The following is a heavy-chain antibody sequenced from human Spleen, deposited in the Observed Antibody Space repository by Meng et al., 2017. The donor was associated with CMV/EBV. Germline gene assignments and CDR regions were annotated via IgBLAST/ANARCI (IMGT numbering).Heavy chain of an antibody. CDR1: LGSISSGSYY. CDR2: IHYTGST. J-gene: IGHJ5*02. Sequence: SETLSLTCTLSLGSISSGSYYWGWLRQPPGKGLEWIGSIHYTGSTNYNPSLKTRVSISEDTSKNEFSLKLSSVTAADTAVYYCARGPRGYSYEKDWFDPWGQGTRVTVSS. V-gene: IGHV4-39*07. CDR3: ARGPRGYSYEKDWFDP. D-gene: IGHD5-18*01.